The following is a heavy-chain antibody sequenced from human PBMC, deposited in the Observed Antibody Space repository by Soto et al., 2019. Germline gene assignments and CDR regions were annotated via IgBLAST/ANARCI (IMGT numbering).Heavy chain of an antibody. CDR1: GGSFSGYY. J-gene: IGHJ4*02. V-gene: IGHV4-34*01. CDR2: INHLGYT. CDR3: ARGPYYYDSSGYYSDY. D-gene: IGHD3-22*01. Sequence: SETLSLTCAVYGGSFSGYYWTWIRQPPGKGLEWIGEINHLGYTNYSPSLKRRLTISIDTSKNQFSLKLSSVTAADTAVYYCARGPYYYDSSGYYSDYWGQATRVTVSS.